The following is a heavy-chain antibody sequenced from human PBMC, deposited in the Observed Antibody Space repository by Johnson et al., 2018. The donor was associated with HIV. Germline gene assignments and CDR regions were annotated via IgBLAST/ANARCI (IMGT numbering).Heavy chain of an antibody. CDR2: ISYDGSNK. D-gene: IGHD1-26*01. V-gene: IGHV3-30*04. CDR1: GFTFSSYA. CDR3: AKDSRSAYSGSDPIAFDI. Sequence: QVQLVESGGGVVQPGRSLRLSCAASGFTFSSYAMHWVRQAPGKGLEWVAVISYDGSNKYYADSVKGRFTISRDNAKNSLYLQINSLRAEDTALYYCAKDSRSAYSGSDPIAFDIWGQGTMVTVSS. J-gene: IGHJ3*02.